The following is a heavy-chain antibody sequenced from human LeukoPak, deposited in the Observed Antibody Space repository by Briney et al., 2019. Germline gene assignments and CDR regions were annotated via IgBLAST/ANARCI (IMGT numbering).Heavy chain of an antibody. CDR3: ARVEGEVGATLNDY. J-gene: IGHJ4*02. V-gene: IGHV1-8*01. CDR1: GYTFTSYD. CDR2: MNPNSGNT. D-gene: IGHD1-26*01. Sequence: ASVKVSCKASGYTFTSYDINWVRQATGQGLEWMGWMNPNSGNTGYAQKFQGRVTMTRNTSISTAYMEPSSLRSEDTAVYYCARVEGEVGATLNDYWGQGTLVTVSS.